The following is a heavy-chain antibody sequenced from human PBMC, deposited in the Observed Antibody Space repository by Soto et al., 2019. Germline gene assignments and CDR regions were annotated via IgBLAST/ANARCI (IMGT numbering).Heavy chain of an antibody. D-gene: IGHD2-15*01. V-gene: IGHV4-34*01. CDR1: GGSFNGYY. CDR3: ARSSKYCSGGSCYYRDAFDI. J-gene: IGHJ3*02. Sequence: SETLSLTCAVYGGSFNGYYWSWIRQPPGKGLEWIGEINHSGSTNYNPSLKSRVTISVDTSKNQFSLKLSSVTAADTAVYYCARSSKYCSGGSCYYRDAFDIWGQGTMVTVSS. CDR2: INHSGST.